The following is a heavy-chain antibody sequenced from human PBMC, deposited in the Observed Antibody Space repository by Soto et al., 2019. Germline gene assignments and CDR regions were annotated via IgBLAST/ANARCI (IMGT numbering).Heavy chain of an antibody. CDR2: IYSGGDT. CDR3: TRAGSDPGNFYISNYYAMDV. CDR1: GFSVSSDY. Sequence: GSLRLSCAASGFSVSSDYMSWVRQPPGKGLGWVSLIYSGGDTYYADSVKGRFTISRDISSNTIYLHMTSLRADDTAIYYCTRAGSDPGNFYISNYYAMDVWGRGTTVTVPS. J-gene: IGHJ6*02. V-gene: IGHV3-53*01. D-gene: IGHD3-10*01.